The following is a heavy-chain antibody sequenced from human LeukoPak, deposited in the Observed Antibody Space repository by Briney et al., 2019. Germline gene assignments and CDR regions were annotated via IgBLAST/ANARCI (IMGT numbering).Heavy chain of an antibody. CDR1: GGSISSYY. V-gene: IGHV4-59*01. CDR2: IYYSGSA. D-gene: IGHD2-2*01. Sequence: SETLSLTCPVSGGSISSYYWSWIRQPPGKGLEWIGYIYYSGSANYNPSLKSRVTISVDTSKNQFSLKLSSVTAADTAVYYCARRGGIVVPAAIDYYYYYYMDVWGKGTTVTVSS. J-gene: IGHJ6*03. CDR3: ARRGGIVVPAAIDYYYYYYMDV.